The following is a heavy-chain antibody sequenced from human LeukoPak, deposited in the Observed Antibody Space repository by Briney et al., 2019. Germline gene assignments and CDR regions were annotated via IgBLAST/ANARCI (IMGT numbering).Heavy chain of an antibody. D-gene: IGHD3-9*01. CDR2: ISWNSGSI. J-gene: IGHJ4*02. CDR3: AKDTDDILTGYFDY. Sequence: AGGSLRLSCAASGFTFDDYAMHWVRQAPGKGLEWVSGISWNSGSIGYADSVKGRFTISRDNAKNSLYLQMNSLRAEDTALYYCAKDTDDILTGYFDYWGQGTLVTVSS. V-gene: IGHV3-9*01. CDR1: GFTFDDYA.